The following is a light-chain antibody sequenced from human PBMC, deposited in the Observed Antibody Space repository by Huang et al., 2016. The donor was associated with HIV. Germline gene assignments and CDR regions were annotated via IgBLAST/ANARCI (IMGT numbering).Light chain of an antibody. CDR1: QSLSSH. CDR2: GVY. V-gene: IGKV3-15*01. Sequence: EIVMTQSPATLSVSPGERVTLSCRASQSLSSHVAWYPQKRGQAPRLLIYGVYTRATDIPARFSGSGSGTDFTLTINSLQSEDFATYYCQQYNDWPLTFGQGTEVEIK. J-gene: IGKJ1*01. CDR3: QQYNDWPLT.